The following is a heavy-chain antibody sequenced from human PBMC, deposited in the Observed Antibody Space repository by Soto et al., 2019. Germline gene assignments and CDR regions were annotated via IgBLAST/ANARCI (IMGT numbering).Heavy chain of an antibody. Sequence: PSETLSLTCTVSGGSISSGGYYWSWIRQHPGKGLEWIGYIYYSGSTYYNPSLKSRVTISVDTSKNQFSLKLSSVTAADTAVYYCARDYDSSGYSFDYWGQGTLVTAPQ. J-gene: IGHJ4*02. CDR2: IYYSGST. D-gene: IGHD3-22*01. CDR3: ARDYDSSGYSFDY. V-gene: IGHV4-31*03. CDR1: GGSISSGGYY.